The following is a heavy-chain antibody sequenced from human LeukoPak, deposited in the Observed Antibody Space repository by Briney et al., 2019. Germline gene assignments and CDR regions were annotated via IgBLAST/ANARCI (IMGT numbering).Heavy chain of an antibody. Sequence: GGSLRLSCAASGFTFSSYAMNWVRQAPGKGLEWVSTISGSGANTYNADSVKGRFTISRDNAKNSLYLQMNSLRAEDTAVYYCARTYYDILTGYNPYFDYWGQGILVTVSS. D-gene: IGHD3-9*01. V-gene: IGHV3-23*01. CDR1: GFTFSSYA. CDR3: ARTYYDILTGYNPYFDY. J-gene: IGHJ4*02. CDR2: ISGSGANT.